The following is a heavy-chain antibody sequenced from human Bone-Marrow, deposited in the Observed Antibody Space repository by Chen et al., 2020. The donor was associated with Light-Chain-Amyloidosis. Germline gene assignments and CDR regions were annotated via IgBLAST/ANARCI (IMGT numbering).Heavy chain of an antibody. V-gene: IGHV3-20*04. CDR1: GFTFDDFV. CDR3: VRGTVTTRYFDY. CDR2: TNWNGGST. J-gene: IGHJ4*02. D-gene: IGHD4-17*01. Sequence: VQLVESGGGVVQPGGSLRLSCAASGFTFDDFVMSWVRQVPGKGLEWVSGTNWNGGSTGYAASVKGRFTVSRDNAKNSLYLEMNSLRAEDTALYYCVRGTVTTRYFDYWGQGILVTVSS.